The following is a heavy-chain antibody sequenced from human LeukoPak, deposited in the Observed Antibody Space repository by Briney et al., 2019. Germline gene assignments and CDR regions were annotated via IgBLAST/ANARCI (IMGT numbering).Heavy chain of an antibody. V-gene: IGHV1-2*02. CDR2: INPNSGGT. J-gene: IGHJ5*02. Sequence: ASVKVSCKASGYTFTGYYMHWVRQAPGQGLEWRGWINPNSGGTNYAQKFQGRVTMTRDTSISTAYMELSRLRSDDTAMYYCARDTFSRHCTNGVYRVTPANWFDPWGQGTLVTVSS. CDR3: ARDTFSRHCTNGVYRVTPANWFDP. CDR1: GYTFTGYY. D-gene: IGHD2-8*01.